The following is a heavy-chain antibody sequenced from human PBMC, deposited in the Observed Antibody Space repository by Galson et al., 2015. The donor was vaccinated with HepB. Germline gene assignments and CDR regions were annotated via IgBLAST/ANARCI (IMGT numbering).Heavy chain of an antibody. V-gene: IGHV1-2*06. CDR1: GYTFTGYY. CDR2: INPNSGGT. J-gene: IGHJ4*02. Sequence: SVKVSCKASGYTFTGYYMHWVRQAPGQGLEWMGRINPNSGGTNYAQKFQGRVTMTRDTSISTAYMELGRLRSDDTAVYYCASFHQTGGNFDGGEDYWGQGTLVTVSS. CDR3: ASFHQTGGNFDGGEDY. D-gene: IGHD4-23*01.